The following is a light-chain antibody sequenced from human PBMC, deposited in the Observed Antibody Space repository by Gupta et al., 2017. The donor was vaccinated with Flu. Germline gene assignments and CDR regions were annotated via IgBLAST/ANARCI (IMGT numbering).Light chain of an antibody. V-gene: IGLV3-25*02. CDR3: QAGDGSGNHV. CDR1: SLPKQY. CDR2: KDS. J-gene: IGLJ1*01. Sequence: SFELTQPPSFSVSPGQTATITCSGDSLPKQYAYWDQQKVGQVPVVVIYKDSQRPSGMPERFSGSGSGTTVTLTISGVQAEDEADYYGQAGDGSGNHVFGAGTKLTVL.